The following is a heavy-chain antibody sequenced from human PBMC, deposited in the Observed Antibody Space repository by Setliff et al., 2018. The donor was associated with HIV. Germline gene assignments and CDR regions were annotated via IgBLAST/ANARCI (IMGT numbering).Heavy chain of an antibody. CDR2: IRSKANSYAT. CDR1: GFTFSGSA. D-gene: IGHD4-17*01. CDR3: TTTYGDYVFAEYFQH. J-gene: IGHJ1*01. V-gene: IGHV3-73*01. Sequence: AGGSLRLSCAASGFTFSGSAMHWVRQASGKGLEWVGRIRSKANSYATAYAASVKGRFTISRDDSKNTAYLQMNSLKTEDTAVYYCTTTYGDYVFAEYFQHWGQRTLVTVAS.